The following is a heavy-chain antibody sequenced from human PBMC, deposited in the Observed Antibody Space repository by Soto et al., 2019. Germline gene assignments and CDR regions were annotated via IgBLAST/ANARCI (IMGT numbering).Heavy chain of an antibody. V-gene: IGHV4-31*03. J-gene: IGHJ2*01. D-gene: IGHD3-16*01. CDR1: GGSISSGGYY. CDR2: IYYSGST. CDR3: ARDFGSEMADYWYFDL. Sequence: QVQLQESGPGLVKPSQTLSLTCTVSGGSISSGGYYWSWIRQHPGKGLEWIGYIYYSGSTYYNPSLKSRVTISVDTSKNQFSLKLSSVTAADTAVYYCARDFGSEMADYWYFDLWGRGTLVTVSS.